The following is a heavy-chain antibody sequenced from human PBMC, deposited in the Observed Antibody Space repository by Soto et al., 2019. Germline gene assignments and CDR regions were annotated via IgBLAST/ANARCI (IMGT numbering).Heavy chain of an antibody. V-gene: IGHV4-31*03. J-gene: IGHJ4*02. D-gene: IGHD2-15*01. CDR2: IYYSGST. CDR1: GGSISSGGYY. CDR3: ARAVGYCSGGSCYGVDY. Sequence: SETLSLTCTVSGGSISSGGYYWSWIRQHPGKGLEWIGYIYYSGSTYYNPSLKSRVTISVDTSKNQFSPKPSSVTAADTAVYYCARAVGYCSGGSCYGVDYWGQGTLVTVSS.